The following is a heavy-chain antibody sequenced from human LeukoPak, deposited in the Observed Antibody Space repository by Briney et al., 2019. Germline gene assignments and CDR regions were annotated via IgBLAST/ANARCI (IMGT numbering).Heavy chain of an antibody. CDR1: GGTFSSYA. V-gene: IGHV1-69*04. Sequence: SVKVSCKASGGTFSSYAISWVRQAPGQGLEWMGRIIPILGIANYAQKFQGRVTITADKSTSTAYVELSSLRSEDTAVYYCARERSSNEPFDYWGQGTLVTISS. J-gene: IGHJ4*02. D-gene: IGHD1-1*01. CDR2: IIPILGIA. CDR3: ARERSSNEPFDY.